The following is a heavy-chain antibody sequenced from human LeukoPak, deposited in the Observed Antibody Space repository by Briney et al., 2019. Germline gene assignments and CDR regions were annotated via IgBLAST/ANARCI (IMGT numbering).Heavy chain of an antibody. Sequence: SETLSLTCTVSGGSISSYYWSWIRQPPGKGLEWIGYIYYSGSTNYNPSLKSRVTISVDTSKNQFSLKLGSVTAADTAVYYCARTVALPVFFDYWGQGTLVTVSS. D-gene: IGHD6-19*01. CDR3: ARTVALPVFFDY. CDR1: GGSISSYY. V-gene: IGHV4-59*01. CDR2: IYYSGST. J-gene: IGHJ4*02.